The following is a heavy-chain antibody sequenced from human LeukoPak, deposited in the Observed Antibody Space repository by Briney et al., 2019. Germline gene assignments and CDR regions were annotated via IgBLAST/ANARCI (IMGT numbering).Heavy chain of an antibody. CDR3: AKRESITIFGVVMGSVWDY. Sequence: GGSLRLSCAASGFTFSSYSMNWVRQAPGKGLEWVSSISSSSSYIYYADSVKGQFTISRDNAKNSLYLQMNSLRAEDTAVYYCAKRESITIFGVVMGSVWDYWGQGTLVTVSS. V-gene: IGHV3-21*01. J-gene: IGHJ4*02. CDR2: ISSSSSYI. CDR1: GFTFSSYS. D-gene: IGHD3-3*01.